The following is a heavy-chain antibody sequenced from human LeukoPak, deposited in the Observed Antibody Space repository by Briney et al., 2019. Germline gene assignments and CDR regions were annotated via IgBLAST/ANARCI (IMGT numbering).Heavy chain of an antibody. CDR3: VIHYDILTGYPGYFDY. Sequence: SETLSLTCTVSGGSTSSSSYYWGWIRQPPGKGLEWIGSVYYSGITYYNPSLKSRVTISVDTSKNQFSLKLSSVTAADPAVYYCVIHYDILTGYPGYFDYWGQGTLVTVSS. D-gene: IGHD3-9*01. V-gene: IGHV4-39*01. CDR2: VYYSGIT. J-gene: IGHJ4*02. CDR1: GGSTSSSSYY.